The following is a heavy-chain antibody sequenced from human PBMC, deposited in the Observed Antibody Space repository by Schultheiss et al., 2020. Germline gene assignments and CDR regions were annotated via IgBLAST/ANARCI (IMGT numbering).Heavy chain of an antibody. CDR2: IRTKPNNYAT. V-gene: IGHV3-73*01. D-gene: IGHD6-19*01. CDR3: TRHMGITVAGQD. Sequence: GGSLRLSCAASGFTFSGSAMHWVRQASGKGLEWVGRIRTKPNNYATAYAVSVKGRFTISRDDSKNTAYLQMNSLKTEDTAVYFCTRHMGITVAGQDWGQGPLVTVTS. CDR1: GFTFSGSA. J-gene: IGHJ4*02.